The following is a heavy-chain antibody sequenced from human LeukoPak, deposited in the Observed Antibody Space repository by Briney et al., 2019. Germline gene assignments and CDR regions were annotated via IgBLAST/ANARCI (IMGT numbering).Heavy chain of an antibody. CDR2: IYTSGST. V-gene: IGHV4-4*07. CDR1: GGSISSYY. CDR3: ARAGYYGSGSYPYGMDV. D-gene: IGHD3-10*01. J-gene: IGHJ6*02. Sequence: SETLSLTCTVSGGSISSYYWSWIRQPAGKGLEWIGRIYTSGSTNYNPSLKSRVTMSVDTSKNQFSLKLSSVTAADTAVYYCARAGYYGSGSYPYGMDVWGQGTTVTVSS.